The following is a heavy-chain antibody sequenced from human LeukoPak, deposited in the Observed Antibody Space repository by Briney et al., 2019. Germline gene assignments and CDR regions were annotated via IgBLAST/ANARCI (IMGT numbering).Heavy chain of an antibody. CDR3: ARENVDIVATIGSQFDP. Sequence: SETLSLTCAVSGGSISNTRDHWGWIRQPPGKGLEWIASMSYSGNAYYNPSLESRVAISLDTSKNQFSLKLSSVTAADTAVYYCARENVDIVATIGSQFDPWGKGTLVTVSS. CDR1: GGSISNTRDH. D-gene: IGHD5-12*01. CDR2: MSYSGNA. J-gene: IGHJ5*02. V-gene: IGHV4-39*07.